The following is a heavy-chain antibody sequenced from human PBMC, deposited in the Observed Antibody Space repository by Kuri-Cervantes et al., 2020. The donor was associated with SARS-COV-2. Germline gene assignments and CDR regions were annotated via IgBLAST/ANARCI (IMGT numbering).Heavy chain of an antibody. CDR1: GGSVSSGSYY. V-gene: IGHV4-61*01. Sequence: SETLSLTCTVSGGSVSSGSYYWSWIRQPPGKGLEWIGYIYYSGSTNYNPSLKGRVTISVDTSKNQFSLKLSSVTAADTAVYYCAGAKYYYDSSGYYYVEGWFDPWGQGTLGTVSS. D-gene: IGHD3-22*01. CDR3: AGAKYYYDSSGYYYVEGWFDP. J-gene: IGHJ5*02. CDR2: IYYSGST.